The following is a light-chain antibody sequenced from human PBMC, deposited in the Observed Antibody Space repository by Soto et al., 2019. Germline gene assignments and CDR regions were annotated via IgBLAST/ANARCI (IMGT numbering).Light chain of an antibody. CDR3: QEYDGHCA. CDR2: RAS. V-gene: IGKV1-5*03. Sequence: DIQMTQSPSTLSASVGDRVTITCRASQSISSRLAWYQQKPGKAPKLLIYRASTLESGVPSRFSGSGSGTEVTLTISSLQPDDFATYFCQEYDGHCAFGQGTKLEIK. J-gene: IGKJ2*01. CDR1: QSISSR.